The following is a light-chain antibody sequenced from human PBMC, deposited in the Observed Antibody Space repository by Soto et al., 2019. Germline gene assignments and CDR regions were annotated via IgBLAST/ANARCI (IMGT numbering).Light chain of an antibody. CDR2: GAS. V-gene: IGKV3-20*01. CDR3: QQYGGSSGT. CDR1: QSVSSNY. J-gene: IGKJ1*01. Sequence: EIVLTQSPGTLSLSPGERATLSCRASQSVSSNYLAWYQQKPGQAPGLLIYGASSRATGIPDRFSGSGSGTDFTLTISRLEPEDFAVYYCQQYGGSSGTFGQGTKLEIK.